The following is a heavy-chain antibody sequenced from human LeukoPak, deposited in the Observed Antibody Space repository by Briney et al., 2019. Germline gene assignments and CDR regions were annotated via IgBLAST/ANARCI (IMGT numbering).Heavy chain of an antibody. CDR2: IKKKNEGGAT. CDR1: GFTFDNAW. J-gene: IGHJ3*02. CDR3: TTSGNPSLTDI. Sequence: GGSLRLSCVTSGFTFDNAWINWVRQAPGKGLEWVGRIKKKNEGGATEYAAPVKGRFTISRDDSSYILYLQMNSLKTEDTAMYFCTTSGNPSLTDIWGQGTMVTVSS. D-gene: IGHD1-26*01. V-gene: IGHV3-15*07.